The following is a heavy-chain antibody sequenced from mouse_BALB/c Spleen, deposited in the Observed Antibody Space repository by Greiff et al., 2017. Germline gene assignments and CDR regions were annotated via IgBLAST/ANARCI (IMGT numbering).Heavy chain of an antibody. CDR2: ISSGSSTI. J-gene: IGHJ2*01. CDR1: GFTFSSFG. D-gene: IGHD1-2*01. V-gene: IGHV5-17*02. Sequence: EVNVVESGGGLVQPGGSRKLSCAASGFTFSSFGMHWVRQAPEKGLEWVAYISSGSSTIYYADTVKGRFTISRDNPKNTLFLQMTSLRSEDTAMYYCATSGNSLLRLNYFDYWGQGTTLTVSS. CDR3: ATSGNSLLRLNYFDY.